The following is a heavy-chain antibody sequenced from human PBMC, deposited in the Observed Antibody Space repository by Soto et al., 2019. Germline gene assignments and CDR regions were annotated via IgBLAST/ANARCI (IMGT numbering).Heavy chain of an antibody. J-gene: IGHJ6*03. Sequence: QDQLVQSGVEVKKPGASVKVSCKASGYSFTTYGITWVRQAPGQGFEWMGWISAYNGNTKYAQKLQGRVTMTTDASTSTAYLELRSLTSDDTAVYYCARDRGVAPPVAGNTHYYYYMDVWGKGTTVTVSS. CDR1: GYSFTTYG. CDR2: ISAYNGNT. D-gene: IGHD6-19*01. V-gene: IGHV1-18*01. CDR3: ARDRGVAPPVAGNTHYYYYMDV.